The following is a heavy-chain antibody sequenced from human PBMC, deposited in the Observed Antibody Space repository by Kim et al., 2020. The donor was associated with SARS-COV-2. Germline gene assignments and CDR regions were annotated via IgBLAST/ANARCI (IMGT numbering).Heavy chain of an antibody. CDR3: ARGLPKYYYGSIPV. CDR2: MNPNSGNT. J-gene: IGHJ4*02. Sequence: ASVKVSCKASGYTFTSYDINWVRQATGQGLEWMGWMNPNSGNTGYAQKFQGRVTMTRNTSISTAYMELSSLRSEDTAVYYCARGLPKYYYGSIPVWGQGTLVTVSS. D-gene: IGHD3-10*01. CDR1: GYTFTSYD. V-gene: IGHV1-8*01.